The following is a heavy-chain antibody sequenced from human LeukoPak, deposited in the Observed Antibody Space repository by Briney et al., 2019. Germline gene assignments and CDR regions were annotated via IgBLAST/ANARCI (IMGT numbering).Heavy chain of an antibody. V-gene: IGHV4-59*08. CDR3: ARRSRFGALYYYYGMDV. D-gene: IGHD3-10*01. CDR2: IYYSGST. Sequence: SETLSLTCTASGGSISSYYWSWIRQPPGKGLEWIGYIYYSGSTNYNPSLKSRVTISVDTSKNQFSLKLSSVTAADTAVYYCARRSRFGALYYYYGMDVWGQGTTVTVSS. J-gene: IGHJ6*02. CDR1: GGSISSYY.